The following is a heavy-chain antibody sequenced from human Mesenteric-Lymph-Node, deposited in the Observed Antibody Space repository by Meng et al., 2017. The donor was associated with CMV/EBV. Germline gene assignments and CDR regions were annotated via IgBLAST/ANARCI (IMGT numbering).Heavy chain of an antibody. CDR2: IKQDASDK. V-gene: IGHV3-7*01. CDR3: ARGTGLQNYDY. Sequence: GESLKISCTASGFTFSTYWMSWVRQAPGKGLEWVANIKQDASDKYYLDSVKGRFTISRVNAKNSLFLQMNSLRAEDTAVYYCARGTGLQNYDYWGQGTLVTVSS. D-gene: IGHD4-11*01. J-gene: IGHJ4*02. CDR1: GFTFSTYW.